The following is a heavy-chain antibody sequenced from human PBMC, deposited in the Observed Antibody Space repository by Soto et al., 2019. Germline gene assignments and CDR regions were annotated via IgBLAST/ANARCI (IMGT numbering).Heavy chain of an antibody. CDR2: FGTSANNT. CDR3: AKARRLLKRGGAFDI. V-gene: IGHV3-23*01. Sequence: EEQLLESGGGLVQPWGSLRISCVASGFTFSSSAMNWVRQAPGKGLEWVSTFGTSANNTYYADSVRGRFTISRDNSKNTLYLQMNSLRVDDTAVYYCAKARRLLKRGGAFDIWGQGTMVTVSS. D-gene: IGHD2-15*01. CDR1: GFTFSSSA. J-gene: IGHJ3*02.